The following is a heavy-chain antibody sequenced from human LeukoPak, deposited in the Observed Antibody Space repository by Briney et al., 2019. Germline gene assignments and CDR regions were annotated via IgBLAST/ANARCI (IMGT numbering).Heavy chain of an antibody. Sequence: GGSLRLSCAASGFTFSSYAMHWVRQAPGKGLEWVAVISYDGSNKYYADSVKGRFTISRDNSKNSLYLQMNTLRAEDTAVYYCATYSSLNRREFQYWGQGTLLTVSS. J-gene: IGHJ1*01. V-gene: IGHV3-30-3*01. CDR2: ISYDGSNK. D-gene: IGHD3-22*01. CDR3: ATYSSLNRREFQY. CDR1: GFTFSSYA.